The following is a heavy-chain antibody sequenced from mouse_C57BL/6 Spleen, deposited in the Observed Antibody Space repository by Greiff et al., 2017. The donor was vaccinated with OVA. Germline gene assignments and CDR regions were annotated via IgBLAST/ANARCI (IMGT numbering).Heavy chain of an antibody. Sequence: QVQLQQSGPELVKPGASVKISCKASGYAFSSSWMNWVKQRPGKGLEWIGRIYPGDGDTNYNGKFKGKATLTADKSSSTAYMQLSSLTSEDSAVYFCARGGAQATRDYWGQGTSVTVSS. D-gene: IGHD3-2*02. V-gene: IGHV1-82*01. CDR3: ARGGAQATRDY. CDR1: GYAFSSSW. CDR2: IYPGDGDT. J-gene: IGHJ4*01.